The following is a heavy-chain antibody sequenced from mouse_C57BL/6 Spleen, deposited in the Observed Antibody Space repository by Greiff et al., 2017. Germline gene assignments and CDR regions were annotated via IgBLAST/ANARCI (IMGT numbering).Heavy chain of an antibody. V-gene: IGHV3-6*01. CDR3: ASGDYDYGDLYYFDY. J-gene: IGHJ2*01. Sequence: DVKLVESGPGLVKPSQSLSLTCSVTGYSITSGYYWNWIRQFPGNKLEWMGYISYDGSNNYNPSLKNRISITRDTSKNQFFLKLNSVTTEDTATYYCASGDYDYGDLYYFDYWGQGTTLTVSS. CDR1: GYSITSGYY. D-gene: IGHD2-4*01. CDR2: ISYDGSN.